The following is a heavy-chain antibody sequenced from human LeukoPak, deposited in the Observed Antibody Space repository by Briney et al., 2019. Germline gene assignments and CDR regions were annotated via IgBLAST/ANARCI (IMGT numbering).Heavy chain of an antibody. D-gene: IGHD1-14*01. V-gene: IGHV4-34*01. J-gene: IGHJ3*02. Sequence: PSETLSLTCAVYGGSFSGYYWSWIRQPPGKGLEWIGEINHSGGTKYNPSLKSRVTISVDKSKNQFFLKLSSVTAADTAVYYCARVTNDAFDIWGQGTMVTVSS. CDR1: GGSFSGYY. CDR2: INHSGGT. CDR3: ARVTNDAFDI.